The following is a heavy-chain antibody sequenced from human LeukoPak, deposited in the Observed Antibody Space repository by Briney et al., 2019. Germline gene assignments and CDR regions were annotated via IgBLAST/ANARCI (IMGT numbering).Heavy chain of an antibody. J-gene: IGHJ4*02. CDR1: GYTFTSYA. CDR2: INAGNGNT. Sequence: ASVKVSCKASGYTFTSYAMHWVRQAPGQRLEWMGWINAGNGNTKYSQKFQGRVTITRDTSASTAYMELSSLGSEDTAVYYCARPPGGSKDYYFDYWGQGTLVTVSS. D-gene: IGHD3-16*01. CDR3: ARPPGGSKDYYFDY. V-gene: IGHV1-3*01.